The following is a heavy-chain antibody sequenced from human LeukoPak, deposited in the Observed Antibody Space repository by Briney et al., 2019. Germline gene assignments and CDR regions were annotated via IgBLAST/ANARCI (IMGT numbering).Heavy chain of an antibody. CDR3: ARHYGP. CDR2: IYYSGST. J-gene: IGHJ5*02. Sequence: PSETLSLTCTVSGGSISGNHWSWVRRPPGKGLEWIGYIYYSGSTNYNPSLKSRVTISVDTSKNQFSLKLRSVTAADTAVYYCARHYGPWGQGTLVTVSS. CDR1: GGSISGNH. D-gene: IGHD3-16*01. V-gene: IGHV4-59*01.